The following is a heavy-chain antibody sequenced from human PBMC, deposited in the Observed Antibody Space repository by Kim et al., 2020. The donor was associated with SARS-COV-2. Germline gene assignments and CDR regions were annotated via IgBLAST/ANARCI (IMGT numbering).Heavy chain of an antibody. D-gene: IGHD3-22*01. J-gene: IGHJ6*02. CDR1: GFTFDIYA. V-gene: IGHV3-23*01. CDR2: ISGGGVNK. Sequence: GGSLRLSCVGSGFTFDIYAMSWVRQAPGKGLEWVSVISGGGVNKFYSDSVRGRFTISRDNSKNTLYLQMNSLRDDDTALYYCARMVVMVDYNDYYYYGMDVWGQGTTVTVSS. CDR3: ARMVVMVDYNDYYYYGMDV.